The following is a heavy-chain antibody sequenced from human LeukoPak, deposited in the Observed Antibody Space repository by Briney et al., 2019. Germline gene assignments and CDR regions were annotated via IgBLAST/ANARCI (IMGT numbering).Heavy chain of an antibody. CDR1: GFTFSNYG. CDR3: AKDLPAAYLDS. D-gene: IGHD2-2*01. CDR2: IRSDGSTK. V-gene: IGHV3-30*02. Sequence: GGSLRLSCAASGFTFSNYGMHWVRQAPGKGLEWVAFIRSDGSTKYYADSVKGRFTISRDNSKDTLYLQMNGLRAEDTAVFYCAKDLPAAYLDSWGQGTLVTVSS. J-gene: IGHJ4*02.